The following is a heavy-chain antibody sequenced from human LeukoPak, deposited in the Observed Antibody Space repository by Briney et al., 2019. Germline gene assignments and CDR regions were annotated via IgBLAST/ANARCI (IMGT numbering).Heavy chain of an antibody. CDR3: ARELRLPYFDY. CDR2: ISSSGSTI. Sequence: PGGSLRLSCAAPGFTFSSYEMNWVRQAPGKGLEWVSYISSSGSTIYYADSVKGRFTVSRDNAKNSLYLQMNSLRAEDTAVYYCARELRLPYFDYWGQGTLVTVSS. D-gene: IGHD2-15*01. J-gene: IGHJ4*02. CDR1: GFTFSSYE. V-gene: IGHV3-48*03.